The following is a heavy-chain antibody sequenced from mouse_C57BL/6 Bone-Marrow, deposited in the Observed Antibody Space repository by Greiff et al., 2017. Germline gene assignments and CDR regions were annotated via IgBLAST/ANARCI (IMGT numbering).Heavy chain of an antibody. V-gene: IGHV1-76*01. CDR3: ARYRTAYFDY. CDR2: IYPGSGNT. D-gene: IGHD3-3*01. J-gene: IGHJ2*01. Sequence: QVQLQQSGAELVRPGASVKLSCKASGYTFTDYYINWVKQRPGQGLEWIARIYPGSGNTYYNEKFKGKATLTAEKSSSTAYMQLSSLTSEDSAVYFCARYRTAYFDYWGQGTTLTVSS. CDR1: GYTFTDYY.